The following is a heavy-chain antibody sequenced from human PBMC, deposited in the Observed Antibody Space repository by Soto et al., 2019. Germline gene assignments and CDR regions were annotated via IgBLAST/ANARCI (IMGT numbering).Heavy chain of an antibody. CDR1: GGSISSSSYY. Sequence: QLQLQESGPGLVKPSETLSLTCTVSGGSISSSSYYWGWIRQPPGKGLEWIGSIYYSGSTYYNPSLKSRVSISVDTSKNQFSLKLSSVTAADTAVYYCARQNEWFGELQLYYMDVWGKGTTVTVSS. V-gene: IGHV4-39*01. J-gene: IGHJ6*03. CDR3: ARQNEWFGELQLYYMDV. D-gene: IGHD3-10*01. CDR2: IYYSGST.